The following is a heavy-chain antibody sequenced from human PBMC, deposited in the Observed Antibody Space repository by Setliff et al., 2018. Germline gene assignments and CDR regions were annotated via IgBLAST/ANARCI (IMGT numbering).Heavy chain of an antibody. D-gene: IGHD5-12*01. CDR2: INAGNGHT. CDR1: GGNFNNYA. J-gene: IGHJ4*02. Sequence: ASVKVSCKASGGNFNNYAINWVRQAPGQGLEWVGRINAGNGHTKDSQRFQDRITITSETSATTVYMELRSLRSEDTAVYYCVRVDMVLSNFDFWGQGTLVTVSS. CDR3: VRVDMVLSNFDF. V-gene: IGHV1-3*01.